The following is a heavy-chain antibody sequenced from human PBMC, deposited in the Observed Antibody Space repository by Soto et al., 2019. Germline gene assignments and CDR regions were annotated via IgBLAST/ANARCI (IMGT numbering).Heavy chain of an antibody. J-gene: IGHJ4*02. CDR1: GGSISSGGYF. D-gene: IGHD6-19*01. Sequence: SETLSLTCTVSGGSISSGGYFWIWIRQHPGKGLEWIGYINYSGSTSYNPSLKSRVTISVDTSKNQFSLKLSSVTAADTAVYYCARDWGSGLLAYWGQGNLVTVSS. CDR3: ARDWGSGLLAY. CDR2: INYSGST. V-gene: IGHV4-31*03.